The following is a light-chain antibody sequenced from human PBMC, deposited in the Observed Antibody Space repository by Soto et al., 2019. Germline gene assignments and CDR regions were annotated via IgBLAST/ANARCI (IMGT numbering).Light chain of an antibody. CDR3: SSYTDSSTLGLYV. V-gene: IGLV2-14*01. Sequence: QSVLTQPASVSGSPGQSITISCTGTISDIGGYEYVSWYQQHPGKAPRLMIYEVTYRPSGVSNRFSGSKSGSTASLTISGLQAEDDADYYCSSYTDSSTLGLYVFGTGTKVTVL. CDR1: ISDIGGYEY. J-gene: IGLJ1*01. CDR2: EVT.